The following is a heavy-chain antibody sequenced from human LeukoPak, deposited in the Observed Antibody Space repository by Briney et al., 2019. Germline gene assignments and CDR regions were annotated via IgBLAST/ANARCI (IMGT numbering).Heavy chain of an antibody. CDR2: ISAYNGYT. CDR3: ARDPYSGGSRYYYYMDV. J-gene: IGHJ6*03. D-gene: IGHD2-15*01. Sequence: ASVKVSCKASGYTFNSYGISWVRQAPGQGLEWMGWISAYNGYTKYVQKFQGRVTMTRDMSTSTVYMELSSLRSEDTAVYYCARDPYSGGSRYYYYMDVWGKGTTVTVSS. CDR1: GYTFNSYG. V-gene: IGHV1-18*01.